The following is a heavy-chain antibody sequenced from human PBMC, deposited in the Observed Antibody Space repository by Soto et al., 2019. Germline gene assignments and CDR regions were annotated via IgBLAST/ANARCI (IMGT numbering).Heavy chain of an antibody. D-gene: IGHD2-2*01. CDR1: GDSVSSNSAA. CDR3: ARDGIVVVPAALYYYYYGMGV. CDR2: TYYRSKWYN. V-gene: IGHV6-1*01. J-gene: IGHJ6*02. Sequence: PSQTLSLTCAISGDSVSSNSAAWNWIRQSPSRGLEWLGRTYYRSKWYNDYAVSVKSRITINPDTSKNQFSLQLNSVTPEDTAVYYCARDGIVVVPAALYYYYYGMGVWGQGTTVTVSS.